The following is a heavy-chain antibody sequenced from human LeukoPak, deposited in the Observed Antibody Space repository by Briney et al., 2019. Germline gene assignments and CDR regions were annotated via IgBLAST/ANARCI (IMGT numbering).Heavy chain of an antibody. V-gene: IGHV4-39*07. Sequence: WFRQPPGKGLEWIGSIYYSGSTYYNASLKSRVTISIDTSKNQFSLKLNSVTAADSAVYYCASSDSSGYYVDFWGQGTLVTVSS. CDR3: ASSDSSGYYVDF. D-gene: IGHD3-22*01. J-gene: IGHJ4*02. CDR2: IYYSGST.